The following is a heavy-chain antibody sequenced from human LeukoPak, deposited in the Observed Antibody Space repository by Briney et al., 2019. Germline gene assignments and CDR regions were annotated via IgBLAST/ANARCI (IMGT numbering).Heavy chain of an antibody. V-gene: IGHV3-9*01. CDR3: AKATVYYDSSGAFDY. CDR1: GFTFDDYA. D-gene: IGHD3-22*01. J-gene: IGHJ4*02. CDR2: ISWNSGSI. Sequence: GGSLRLFCAASGFTFDDYAMHWVRLAPGKGLEWVSGISWNSGSIGYADSVKGRFAISRDNAKNSLYLQMNSLRAEDTALYYCAKATVYYDSSGAFDYWGQGTLVAVSS.